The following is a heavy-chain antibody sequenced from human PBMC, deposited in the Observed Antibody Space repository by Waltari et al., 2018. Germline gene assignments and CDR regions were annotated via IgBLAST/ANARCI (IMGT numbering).Heavy chain of an antibody. CDR1: GYTFTGYN. J-gene: IGHJ6*02. V-gene: IGHV1-2*06. Sequence: QLVQSGAEVKKPGASVKVSCKASGYTFTGYNIHWVRLVPGQGLEWMGRMNPNSGVTNFAPSFEGRVTLTRNASINTAYMDLRRLRSDDTAVYYCARSGYLNYHYYNGMDVWGQGTTVTVSS. CDR2: MNPNSGVT. D-gene: IGHD3-3*01. CDR3: ARSGYLNYHYYNGMDV.